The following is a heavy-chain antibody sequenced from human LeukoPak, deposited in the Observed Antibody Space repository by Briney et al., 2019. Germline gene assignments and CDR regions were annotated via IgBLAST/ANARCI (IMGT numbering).Heavy chain of an antibody. Sequence: SETLSLTCTVSGGSISSSSYYWGWIRQPPGKGLEWIGSIYYSGSTYYNPSLKSRVTISVDTSKNQFSLKLSSVTAADTAVYYCARDNDHYDSSGYYAADAFDIWGQGTMVTVSS. CDR1: GGSISSSSYY. J-gene: IGHJ3*02. D-gene: IGHD3-22*01. V-gene: IGHV4-39*07. CDR3: ARDNDHYDSSGYYAADAFDI. CDR2: IYYSGST.